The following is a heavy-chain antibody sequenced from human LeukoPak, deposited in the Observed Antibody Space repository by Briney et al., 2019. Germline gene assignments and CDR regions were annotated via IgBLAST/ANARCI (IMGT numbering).Heavy chain of an antibody. CDR3: ARETSGSNDAFDI. CDR1: GGSISSYY. CDR2: IYYSGST. V-gene: IGHV4-59*12. Sequence: SETLSLTCTVSGGSISSYYWSWIRQPPGKGLEWIGYIYYSGSTNYNPSLKSRVTISVDTSKNQFSLKLSSVTAADTAVYYCARETSGSNDAFDIWGQGTMVTVSS. J-gene: IGHJ3*02. D-gene: IGHD1-26*01.